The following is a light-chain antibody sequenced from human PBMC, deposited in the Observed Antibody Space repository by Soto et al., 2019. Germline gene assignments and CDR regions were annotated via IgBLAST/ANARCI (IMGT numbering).Light chain of an antibody. CDR1: QSVSSN. CDR3: HQRSNWPWT. Sequence: EMVLTQSPGTLSLSPGERATLSCRASQSVSSNLAWYQQKPGQAPRLLISDASNRATGIPARFSGSGSGTDFTLTISSLEPEDFAVYYCHQRSNWPWTFGQGTKVDIK. J-gene: IGKJ1*01. CDR2: DAS. V-gene: IGKV3-11*01.